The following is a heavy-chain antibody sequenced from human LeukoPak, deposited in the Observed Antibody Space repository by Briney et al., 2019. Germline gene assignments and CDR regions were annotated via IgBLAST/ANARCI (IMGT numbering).Heavy chain of an antibody. CDR3: ARDLYYVDSSGYYASDL. CDR1: GFTFSDYW. J-gene: IGHJ5*02. D-gene: IGHD3-22*01. V-gene: IGHV3-7*01. Sequence: GGSLRLSCAASGFTFSDYWVSWVRQAPGKGLEWVANIKQDGSEKHYVDSLRGRFTISRDNAKNSLDLQMNSLRAEDTAVYFCARDLYYVDSSGYYASDLWGQGTLVTVSS. CDR2: IKQDGSEK.